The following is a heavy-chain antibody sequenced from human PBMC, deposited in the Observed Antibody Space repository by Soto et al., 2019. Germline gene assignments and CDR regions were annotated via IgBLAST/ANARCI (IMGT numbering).Heavy chain of an antibody. J-gene: IGHJ4*02. D-gene: IGHD6-19*01. CDR1: GYTFTSYG. CDR3: AREEVSGRAGFDD. Sequence: QVQLVQSGAEVKKPGASVKVSCKASGYTFTSYGISWVRQAPGQELEWMGWVNAYNGNTDYAQKFQGRVTMTTDTSPSTAYMALRRLISDDTAVYYFAREEVSGRAGFDDWGQGTLVTVSS. V-gene: IGHV1-18*01. CDR2: VNAYNGNT.